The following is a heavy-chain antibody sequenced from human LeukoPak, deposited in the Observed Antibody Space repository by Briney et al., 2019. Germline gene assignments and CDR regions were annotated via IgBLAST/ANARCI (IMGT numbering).Heavy chain of an antibody. CDR2: INPSGGST. J-gene: IGHJ5*02. D-gene: IGHD3-9*01. Sequence: ASVKVSCKASGGTFSSYAISWVRQAPGQGLEWMGIINPSGGSTSYAQKFQGRVTMTRDRSTSTVYMELSSLRSEDTAVYYCARDGGSYDILMDPWGQGTLVTVSS. CDR1: GGTFSSYA. CDR3: ARDGGSYDILMDP. V-gene: IGHV1-46*01.